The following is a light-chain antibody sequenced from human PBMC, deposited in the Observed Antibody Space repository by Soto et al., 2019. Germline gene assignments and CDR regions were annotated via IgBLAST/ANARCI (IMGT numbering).Light chain of an antibody. V-gene: IGKV3-11*01. CDR2: DAS. CDR3: QQRSDWPPT. J-gene: IGKJ2*01. Sequence: EIVLTQSPATLSLSPGERGTLSCMASQGVTSYLAWFQQKPGQAPRLLIYDASNRATGIPARFSGSGSGTDFTLTISSLEPEDFAVYYCQQRSDWPPTFGQGTKVDIK. CDR1: QGVTSY.